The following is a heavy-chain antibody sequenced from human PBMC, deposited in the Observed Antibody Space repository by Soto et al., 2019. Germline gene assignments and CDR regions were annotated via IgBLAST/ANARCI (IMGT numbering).Heavy chain of an antibody. CDR3: ARAASIAARNYYYYYMDV. J-gene: IGHJ6*03. Sequence: EVQLVESGGGLVQPGGSLRLSCAASGFTFSSYDMHWVRQATGKGLEWVSAICTAGDTYYPGSVKGRFTISRENAKNSLYLQMNSLRAGDTAVYYCARAASIAARNYYYYYMDVWGKGTTVTVSS. V-gene: IGHV3-13*01. CDR2: ICTAGDT. CDR1: GFTFSSYD. D-gene: IGHD6-6*01.